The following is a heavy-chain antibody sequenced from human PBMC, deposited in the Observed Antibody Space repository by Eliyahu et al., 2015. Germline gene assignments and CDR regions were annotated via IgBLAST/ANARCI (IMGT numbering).Heavy chain of an antibody. CDR2: IYSADSR. V-gene: IGHV3-53*01. J-gene: IGHJ3*02. CDR3: ARGHPDAFDI. CDR1: GFTVRDKY. Sequence: EXQXVESGGGVIQPGGXXXXSCAASGFTVRDKYMAXVRXAPGTGLEWVSSIYSADSRYYTDSVKGRFTISRDDSDHTVYLQMNSLRVEDSAVYYCARGHPDAFDIWGQGTMVIVS.